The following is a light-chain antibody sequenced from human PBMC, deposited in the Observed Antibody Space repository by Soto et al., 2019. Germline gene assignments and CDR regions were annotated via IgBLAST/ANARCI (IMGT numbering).Light chain of an antibody. J-gene: IGKJ3*01. V-gene: IGKV3-11*01. CDR3: QQRSNWPF. CDR1: QSVSSY. CDR2: DAS. Sequence: EIVLTQSPATLSLSPGERATLSCRASQSVSSYLAWYQQKPGQAPRLLIYDASNRATGIPARFSGSGSGTAFTLTISSLEPEDFAVYYCQQRSNWPFFGPGTKVDIK.